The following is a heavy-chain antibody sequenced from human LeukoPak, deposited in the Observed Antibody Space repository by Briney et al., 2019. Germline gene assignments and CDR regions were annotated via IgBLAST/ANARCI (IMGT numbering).Heavy chain of an antibody. J-gene: IGHJ6*03. CDR3: ARGTIVVVPAASYYYYYMDV. Sequence: PSETLSLTCAVYGGSFSGYYWSWIRQPPGKGLEWIVEINHSGSTNYNPSLKSRVTISVDTSKNQFSLKLSSVTAADTAVYYCARGTIVVVPAASYYYYYMDVWGKGTTVTVSS. CDR2: INHSGST. CDR1: GGSFSGYY. V-gene: IGHV4-34*01. D-gene: IGHD2-2*01.